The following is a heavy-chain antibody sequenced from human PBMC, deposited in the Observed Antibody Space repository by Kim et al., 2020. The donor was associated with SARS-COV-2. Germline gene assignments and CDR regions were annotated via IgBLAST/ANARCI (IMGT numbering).Heavy chain of an antibody. Sequence: SVKGRFTISRDNSKNTLYLQMNSLRDEDTAVYYCARDEGSGDFWSPYFDYWGQGTLSPSPQ. D-gene: IGHD3-3*01. V-gene: IGHV3-30*01. CDR3: ARDEGSGDFWSPYFDY. J-gene: IGHJ4*02.